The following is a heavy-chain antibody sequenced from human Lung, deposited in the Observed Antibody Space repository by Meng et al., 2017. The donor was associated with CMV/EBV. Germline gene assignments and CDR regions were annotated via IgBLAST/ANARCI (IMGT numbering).Heavy chain of an antibody. D-gene: IGHD3-16*01. CDR3: ARDGRYLHIRTFGGGLDV. CDR1: GFTFSAHA. V-gene: IGHV3-30*04. Sequence: GGSXRLXCAASGFTFSAHAVHWVRQAPGKGLEWVASISYEGSNKYYSDSVKGRFTISRDNSENMLYVQMNSLRAEDTAVYYCARDGRYLHIRTFGGGLDVXGQGXTVTVSS. J-gene: IGHJ6*02. CDR2: ISYEGSNK.